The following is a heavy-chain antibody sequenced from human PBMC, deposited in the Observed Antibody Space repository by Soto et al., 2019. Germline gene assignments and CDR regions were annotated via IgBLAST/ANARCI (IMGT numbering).Heavy chain of an antibody. CDR2: THYSGST. Sequence: SETLSLTCTVSGGSISSYYWNWIRQPPGKGLEWIGYTHYSGSTFYNPSLKSRVTISVDTSKNQFSLKLSSVTAADTAVYYCARYYCSGGSCPLGFDPWGQGTLVTVSS. CDR3: ARYYCSGGSCPLGFDP. V-gene: IGHV4-59*08. CDR1: GGSISSYY. D-gene: IGHD2-15*01. J-gene: IGHJ5*02.